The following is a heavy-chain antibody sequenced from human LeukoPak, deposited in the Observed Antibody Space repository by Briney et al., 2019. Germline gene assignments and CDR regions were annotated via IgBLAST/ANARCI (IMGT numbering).Heavy chain of an antibody. Sequence: PGGSLRLSCAASGFTFSSYWMHWVRQATGKGLVWVSGINSDGRSTRYAGSVKGRFTISRDNAKNTLYLQMNSLRAEDTAVYYCASPFSGSSQDWGQGTLVTVSS. CDR1: GFTFSSYW. CDR2: INSDGRST. V-gene: IGHV3-74*01. J-gene: IGHJ4*02. D-gene: IGHD1-26*01. CDR3: ASPFSGSSQD.